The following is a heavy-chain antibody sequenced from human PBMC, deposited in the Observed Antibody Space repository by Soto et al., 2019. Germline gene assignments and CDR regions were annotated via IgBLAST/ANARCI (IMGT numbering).Heavy chain of an antibody. CDR3: AITIFGVVILNYYGMDV. CDR2: IIPIFGTA. CDR1: GGTFSSYA. Sequence: SVKVSCKASGGTFSSYAISWVRQAPGQGLEWMGGIIPIFGTADYAQKFQGRVTITADESTSTAYMELSSLRSEDTAVYYCAITIFGVVILNYYGMDVWGQGTTVTVSS. V-gene: IGHV1-69*13. J-gene: IGHJ6*02. D-gene: IGHD3-3*01.